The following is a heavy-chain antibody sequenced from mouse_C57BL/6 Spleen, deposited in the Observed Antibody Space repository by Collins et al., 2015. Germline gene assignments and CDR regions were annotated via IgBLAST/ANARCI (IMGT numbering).Heavy chain of an antibody. Sequence: EVQLQQSGPVLVKPGASVEMSCKVSGYTFTDFYMNRVRQSHGKSLEWIGVINPYSGGISYNQKFTDKATLTVDKSSSTAYMELNSLTSEGSAVYFCARGGFLYAKDYWGQGTPVTVSS. J-gene: IGHJ4*01. D-gene: IGHD3-1*01. CDR3: ARGGFLYAKDY. V-gene: IGHV1-19*01. CDR2: INPYSGGI. CDR1: GYTFTDFY.